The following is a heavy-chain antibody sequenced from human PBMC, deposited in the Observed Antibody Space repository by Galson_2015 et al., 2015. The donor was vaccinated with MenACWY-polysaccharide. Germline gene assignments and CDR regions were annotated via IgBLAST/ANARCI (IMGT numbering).Heavy chain of an antibody. CDR3: VRNSKQIATTVPTGRFDY. Sequence: SVKVSCKASGYTFTNYAMNWVRQAPGQGLEWLGWINTNTGNPTYAQGFTGRFVFSLDTSVSTAYLQISSLKAEDTAVYYCVRNSKQIATTVPTGRFDYWGQGTLVTVSS. CDR2: INTNTGNP. CDR1: GYTFTNYA. D-gene: IGHD4-17*01. J-gene: IGHJ4*02. V-gene: IGHV7-4-1*02.